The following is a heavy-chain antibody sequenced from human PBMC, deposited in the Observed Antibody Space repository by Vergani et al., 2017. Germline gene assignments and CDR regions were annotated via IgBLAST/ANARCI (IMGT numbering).Heavy chain of an antibody. Sequence: QVQLVQSGAEVKKPGASVKVSCKASGYTFTSYDINWVRQATGQGLEWMGWMNPNSGNTGYAQKFQGRVTMNRNTSKSTAYMELSRLRSKXTAVYDCAIHGLRRPGNPNWFDPWGQGTLVTVSS. CDR2: MNPNSGNT. CDR3: AIHGLRRPGNPNWFDP. D-gene: IGHD2-21*01. V-gene: IGHV1-8*01. CDR1: GYTFTSYD. J-gene: IGHJ5*02.